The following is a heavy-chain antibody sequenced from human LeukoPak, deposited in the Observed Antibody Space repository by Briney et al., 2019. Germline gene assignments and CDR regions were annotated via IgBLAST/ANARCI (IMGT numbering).Heavy chain of an antibody. CDR3: ARDVSVQTAQDAWVDAFDI. D-gene: IGHD2-21*02. Sequence: GGSLRLSCAASGFTFSSYGMHWVRQAPGKGLEWVAVIWYDGSNKYYADSVKGRFTISRDNAKNSLYLQMNSLRVEDTAVYYCARDVSVQTAQDAWVDAFDIWGQGTTVTVSS. CDR1: GFTFSSYG. CDR2: IWYDGSNK. V-gene: IGHV3-33*01. J-gene: IGHJ3*02.